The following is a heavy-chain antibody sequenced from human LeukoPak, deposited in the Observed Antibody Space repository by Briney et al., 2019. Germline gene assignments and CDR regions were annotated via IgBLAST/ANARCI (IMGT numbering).Heavy chain of an antibody. V-gene: IGHV3-30-3*01. D-gene: IGHD3-10*01. J-gene: IGHJ4*02. CDR2: ISYDGSNK. CDR1: GFRFSSYA. Sequence: PGGSLRLSCAASGFRFSSYAMLWVCQAPGKGLEWVAVISYDGSNKYYADSVKGRFTISRDNSKNTLYLQMNSLRAEDTAVYYCVRPEPTMVRGGQIGYWGQGTLVTVSS. CDR3: VRPEPTMVRGGQIGY.